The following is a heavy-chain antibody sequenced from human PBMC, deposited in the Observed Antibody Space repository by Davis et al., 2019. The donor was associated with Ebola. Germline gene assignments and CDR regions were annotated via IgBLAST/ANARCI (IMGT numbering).Heavy chain of an antibody. V-gene: IGHV1-8*01. J-gene: IGHJ3*02. D-gene: IGHD3-22*01. Sequence: ASVQVSCKASAYTFTRYDINWVRQATGQGLEWMGWMNSNSGNTGYAQKFQGRVTMTRNTSRSTAYMELSSLRYEDTAVYYCARGKGMIVVVIHGAFDIWGQGTMVTVSS. CDR1: AYTFTRYD. CDR2: MNSNSGNT. CDR3: ARGKGMIVVVIHGAFDI.